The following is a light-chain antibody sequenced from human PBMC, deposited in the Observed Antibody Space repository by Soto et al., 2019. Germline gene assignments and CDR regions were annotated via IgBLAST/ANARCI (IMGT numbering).Light chain of an antibody. J-gene: IGKJ5*01. CDR3: QQYGSLIT. Sequence: EIVWTQSPCTLSLSPGERSALSCRASQSVSSSYLAWYQQKPGQAPRLLIYGASSRATGIPDRFSGSGSGTDFTLTISRLEPEDFAVYYCQQYGSLITFGQGTRLEIK. V-gene: IGKV3-20*01. CDR1: QSVSSSY. CDR2: GAS.